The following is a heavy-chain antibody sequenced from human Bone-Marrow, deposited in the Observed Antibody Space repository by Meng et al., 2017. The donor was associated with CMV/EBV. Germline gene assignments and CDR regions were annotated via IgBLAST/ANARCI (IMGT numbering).Heavy chain of an antibody. D-gene: IGHD5-24*01. J-gene: IGHJ4*02. V-gene: IGHV1-69*06. CDR3: ARRRDGYNYLYY. CDR1: GGNFSSYA. Sequence: KASGGNFSSYAIGWVRQAPGQGLEWMGGIIPIFGTANYAQKFQGRVTITADKSTSTAYMELGSLRSEDTAVYYCARRRDGYNYLYYWGQGTLVTVSS. CDR2: IIPIFGTA.